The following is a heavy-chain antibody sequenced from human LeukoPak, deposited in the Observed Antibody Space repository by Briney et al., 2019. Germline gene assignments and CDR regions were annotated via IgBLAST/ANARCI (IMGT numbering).Heavy chain of an antibody. V-gene: IGHV6-1*01. J-gene: IGHJ6*03. Sequence: SQTLSLTCVISGDSVSSNTAAWNWIRQSPSRGLEWLGRTYYRSKWYDDYATSVKNRITIYPDTSKNEFSPQLNSVTPEDTAVYYCARTSYYYSYMDVWGKGTTVTVSS. CDR2: TYYRSKWYD. CDR3: ARTSYYYSYMDV. CDR1: GDSVSSNTAA.